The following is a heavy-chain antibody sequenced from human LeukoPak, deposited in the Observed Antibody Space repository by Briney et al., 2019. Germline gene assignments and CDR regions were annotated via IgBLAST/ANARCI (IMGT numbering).Heavy chain of an antibody. J-gene: IGHJ4*02. Sequence: SETLSLTCTVSGYSISSGYYWGWIRQPPGKGLEWIGSIYHSGSTYYNPSLKSRVTISIDTSKNQFSLTLSSVTAADTAVYYCARPDYYGSSGYFHWGQGTLVTVSS. V-gene: IGHV4-38-2*02. D-gene: IGHD3-22*01. CDR3: ARPDYYGSSGYFH. CDR2: IYHSGST. CDR1: GYSISSGYY.